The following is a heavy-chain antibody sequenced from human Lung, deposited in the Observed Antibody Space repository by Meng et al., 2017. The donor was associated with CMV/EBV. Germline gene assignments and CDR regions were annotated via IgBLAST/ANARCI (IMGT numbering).Heavy chain of an antibody. CDR2: IKEDGSGQ. V-gene: IGHV3-7*01. CDR3: VRYANSNYGMDV. CDR1: GFTFTTFW. D-gene: IGHD2-21*01. Sequence: ESXKISCAASGFTFTTFWMTWVRQAPGKGLEWVANIKEDGSGQWYVDSVKGRFTISRDNAKQSVYLRMDSLRAEDTAVYYCVRYANSNYGMDVWGQGTTVTVSS. J-gene: IGHJ6*02.